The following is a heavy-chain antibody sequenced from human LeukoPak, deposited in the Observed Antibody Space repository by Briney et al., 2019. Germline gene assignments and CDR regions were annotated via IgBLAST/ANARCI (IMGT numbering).Heavy chain of an antibody. V-gene: IGHV3-7*01. J-gene: IGHJ4*02. CDR2: INQDGSEK. CDR1: GFAYSNFW. CDR3: VRGEDFYGNSGQGEC. Sequence: GGSLRLSCAASGFAYSNFWMRWVRQAPGKGLEWVGSINQDGSEKYYGDSMKGRVTISRDNTKNSLTLQMHRLRADDRAVYYCVRGEDFYGNSGQGECWGQGLLVTVSS. D-gene: IGHD5-12*01.